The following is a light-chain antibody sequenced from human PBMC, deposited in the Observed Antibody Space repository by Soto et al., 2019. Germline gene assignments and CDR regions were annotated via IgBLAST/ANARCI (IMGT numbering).Light chain of an antibody. Sequence: EIVLTQSPGTLSLSPGERATLSCRASQTINNYVAWYQQKPCQAPRVLIYDSSIRATGVPDRFSGSGSGTDFTLTICRLEPEDFAVYYCQQYVDSPETFGGGTKVEIK. CDR2: DSS. V-gene: IGKV3-20*01. CDR1: QTINNY. J-gene: IGKJ4*01. CDR3: QQYVDSPET.